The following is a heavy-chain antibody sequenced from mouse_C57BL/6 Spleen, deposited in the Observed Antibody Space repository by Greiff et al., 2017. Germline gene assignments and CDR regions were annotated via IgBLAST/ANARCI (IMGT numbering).Heavy chain of an antibody. CDR3: ARDEVPLAMDY. D-gene: IGHD2-14*01. CDR2: ISDGGSYT. V-gene: IGHV5-4*01. CDR1: GFTFSSYA. Sequence: DVMLVESGGGLVKPGGSLKLSCAASGFTFSSYAMSWVRQTPEKRLEWVATISDGGSYTYYPDNVKGRFTISRDNAKNNLYMQMSHLKSEDTAMYYCARDEVPLAMDYWGQGTSVTVSS. J-gene: IGHJ4*01.